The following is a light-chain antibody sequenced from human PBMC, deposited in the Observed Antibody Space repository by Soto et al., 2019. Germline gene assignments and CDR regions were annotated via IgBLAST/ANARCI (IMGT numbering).Light chain of an antibody. V-gene: IGKV3-20*01. CDR3: QQYGSLPRT. J-gene: IGKJ1*01. CDR1: QSISSNY. Sequence: EIVLTQSPGTLSMSPGERATLSCRASQSISSNYLAWYQQKPGQAPRLLIYGASSRATGIPDRFSGSGSGTDVTLTLSTLEAEDFAVYYCQQYGSLPRTFGQVTKVAFK. CDR2: GAS.